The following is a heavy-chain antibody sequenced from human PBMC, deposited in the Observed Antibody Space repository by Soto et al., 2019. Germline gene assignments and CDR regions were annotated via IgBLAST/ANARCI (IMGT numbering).Heavy chain of an antibody. Sequence: GGSLRLSCAASGFTFSSYWMSWVRQAPGKGLEWVANIKQDGSEKYYVDSVKGRFTISRDNAKNSLYLQMNSLRAEDTAVYYCAKGGLRFLEWLFPFDYWGQGTLVTVSS. CDR1: GFTFSSYW. D-gene: IGHD3-3*01. V-gene: IGHV3-7*01. CDR3: AKGGLRFLEWLFPFDY. J-gene: IGHJ4*02. CDR2: IKQDGSEK.